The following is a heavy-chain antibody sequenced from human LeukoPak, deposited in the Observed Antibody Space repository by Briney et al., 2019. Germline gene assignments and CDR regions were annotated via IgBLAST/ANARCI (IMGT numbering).Heavy chain of an antibody. J-gene: IGHJ4*02. D-gene: IGHD3-3*01. CDR3: ARGLASGYPPIPFDY. V-gene: IGHV4-34*01. Sequence: PSETLSLTCAGAVGSFSGYYWSWIRQPTGKGLEWIRETKHRGSTNYNPSLKSRVTMSVDTSKNQFSLKLSSVTAADTAVYYCARGLASGYPPIPFDYWGQGTQVTVSS. CDR1: VGSFSGYY. CDR2: TKHRGST.